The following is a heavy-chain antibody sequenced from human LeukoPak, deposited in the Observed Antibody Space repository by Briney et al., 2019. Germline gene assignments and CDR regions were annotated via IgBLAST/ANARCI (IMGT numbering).Heavy chain of an antibody. CDR2: ISAYNGNT. D-gene: IGHD3-9*01. CDR1: GYTFTSYG. CDR3: ARASAHVLRYFDWPPAPFDY. J-gene: IGHJ4*02. V-gene: IGHV1-18*01. Sequence: ASVKVSCKASGYTFTSYGISWVRQAPGQGLEWMGWISAYNGNTNYAQKLQGRVTMTTDTSTSTAYMELRSLRSEDTAVYYCARASAHVLRYFDWPPAPFDYWGQGTLVTVSS.